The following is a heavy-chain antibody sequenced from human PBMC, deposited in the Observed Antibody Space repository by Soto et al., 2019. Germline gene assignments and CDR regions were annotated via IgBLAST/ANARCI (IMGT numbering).Heavy chain of an antibody. CDR3: ARGLPCDSCYNF. J-gene: IGHJ4*02. V-gene: IGHV1-8*01. CDR2: MNPKSGNT. D-gene: IGHD3-10*01. Sequence: ASVKVSCKASGYTFTDFDINWVRQATGQGPEWMGWMNPKSGNTGYAQRFQGRVSMTRATSINTAYMELSSLRSEDTAVYYCARGLPCDSCYNFWGQGTLVTVSS. CDR1: GYTFTDFD.